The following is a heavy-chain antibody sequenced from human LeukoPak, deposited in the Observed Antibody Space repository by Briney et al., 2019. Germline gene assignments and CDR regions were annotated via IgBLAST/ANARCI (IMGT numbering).Heavy chain of an antibody. J-gene: IGHJ5*02. V-gene: IGHV1-18*01. Sequence: ASVKVSCKASGYTFTSYGISWVRQAPGQGLEWMGWISAYNGNTNYAQKLQGRVTMTTDTSTSQAYMELRSLRSDDTAVYYCARVGSSWGYNWFDPWGQGTLVTVSS. CDR1: GYTFTSYG. D-gene: IGHD6-13*01. CDR2: ISAYNGNT. CDR3: ARVGSSWGYNWFDP.